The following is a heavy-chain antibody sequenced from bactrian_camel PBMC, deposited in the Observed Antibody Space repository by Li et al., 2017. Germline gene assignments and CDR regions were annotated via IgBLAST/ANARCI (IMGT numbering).Heavy chain of an antibody. J-gene: IGHJ4*01. CDR3: AAGPSWGCLGIRESQFDY. Sequence: HVQLVESGGGSVQAGGSLRLSCTTSGFTYNDCSMGWYRQAPGKVRELVSSIFPNGSTFYADSVKGQFTISPDKAKNSVCLQMNTLKPEDTAMYYCAAGPSWGCLGIRESQFDYWGQGTQVTVS. D-gene: IGHD5*01. V-gene: IGHV3S9*01. CDR2: IFPNGST. CDR1: GFTYNDCS.